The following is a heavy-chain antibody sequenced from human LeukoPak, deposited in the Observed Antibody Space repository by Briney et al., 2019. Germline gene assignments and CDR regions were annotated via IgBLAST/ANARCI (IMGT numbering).Heavy chain of an antibody. CDR3: ARDHCSGGSCYKR. CDR1: GGTFSSYA. D-gene: IGHD2-15*01. CDR2: IIPIFGTA. J-gene: IGHJ4*02. V-gene: IGHV1-69*05. Sequence: SVKVSCKASGGTFSSYAISWVRQAPGQGLECMGGIIPIFGTANYAQKFQGRVTITTDESTSTAYMELSSLRSEDTAVYYCARDHCSGGSCYKRWGQGTLVTVSS.